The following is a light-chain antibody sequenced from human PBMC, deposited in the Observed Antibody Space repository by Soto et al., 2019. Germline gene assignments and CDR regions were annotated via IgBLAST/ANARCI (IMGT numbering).Light chain of an antibody. CDR3: QQYNNWLP. V-gene: IGKV3-15*01. J-gene: IGKJ1*01. Sequence: EIVMTQSPATLSVSPGERATLSCRASQSVSSNLAWYQQKPGQAPRLLIYGASTRATVIPARFSGSGSGTEFTLTISILQSEDFAVYYCQQYNNWLPFGQGTKVEIK. CDR1: QSVSSN. CDR2: GAS.